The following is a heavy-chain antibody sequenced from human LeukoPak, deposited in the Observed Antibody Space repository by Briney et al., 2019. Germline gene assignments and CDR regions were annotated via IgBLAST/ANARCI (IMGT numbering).Heavy chain of an antibody. CDR3: ARGWAYYGMDV. V-gene: IGHV3-53*01. CDR1: GFTVNSKY. Sequence: GGSLRLSCAASGFTVNSKYMSWVRQAPGTGLEWVSVIYSGGSTYYADSVKGRFTISRDNSKNTLYLQMNSLRAEDTAVYYCARGWAYYGMDVWGQGTTVTVSS. J-gene: IGHJ6*02. D-gene: IGHD5-24*01. CDR2: IYSGGST.